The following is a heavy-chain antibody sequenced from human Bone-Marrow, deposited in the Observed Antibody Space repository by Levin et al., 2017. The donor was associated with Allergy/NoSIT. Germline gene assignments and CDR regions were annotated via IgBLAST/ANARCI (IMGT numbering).Heavy chain of an antibody. D-gene: IGHD2-15*01. CDR2: IYWDDET. CDR1: GFPLSTPGLG. Sequence: SGPTLVKPTQTLALTCSFSGFPLSTPGLGMGWIRQPPGKALEWLAPIYWDDETRYSPSLKNRLTITRDTSKTQVVLIMTNMDPADTATYYCARRRGSDGSTYFDYWGQGTLVTVSS. CDR3: ARRRGSDGSTYFDY. J-gene: IGHJ4*02. V-gene: IGHV2-5*02.